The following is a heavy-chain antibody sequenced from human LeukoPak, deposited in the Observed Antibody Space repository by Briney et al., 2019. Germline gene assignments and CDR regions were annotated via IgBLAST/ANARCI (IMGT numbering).Heavy chain of an antibody. CDR3: ARGGSQSNDYGDYPDY. V-gene: IGHV4-39*07. CDR1: GGSISSSSYY. D-gene: IGHD4-17*01. CDR2: IYHSGST. J-gene: IGHJ4*02. Sequence: PSETLSLTCAVSGGSISSSSYYWGWIRQPPGKGLEWIGSIYHSGSTYYNPSLKSRVTISVDTSKNQFSLKLSSVTAADTAVYYCARGGSQSNDYGDYPDYWGQGTLVTVSS.